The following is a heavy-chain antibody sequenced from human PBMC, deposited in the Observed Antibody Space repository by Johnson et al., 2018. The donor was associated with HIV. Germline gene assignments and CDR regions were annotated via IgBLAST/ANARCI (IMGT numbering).Heavy chain of an antibody. V-gene: IGHV3-43*01. Sequence: VQLVESGGGLAQPGGSLRLSCAASGFTFDDYTMHWVRQAPGKGLEWVSLISWDGGSTYYADSVKGRFTISRDNSKNSLYLQMNSLRTEDTALYYCAKDMGRYSGSYGNYDAFDIWGQGTMVTVSS. CDR1: GFTFDDYT. CDR3: AKDMGRYSGSYGNYDAFDI. J-gene: IGHJ3*02. CDR2: ISWDGGST. D-gene: IGHD1-26*01.